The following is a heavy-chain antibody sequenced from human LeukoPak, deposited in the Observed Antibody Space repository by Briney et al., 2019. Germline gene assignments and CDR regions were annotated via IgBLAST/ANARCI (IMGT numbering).Heavy chain of an antibody. CDR3: AKDIGCSRTRCYGNWFDP. CDR1: GFTFEDYA. D-gene: IGHD2-2*01. J-gene: IGHJ5*02. CDR2: ISWNRGSI. Sequence: GGSLRLSCAASGFTFEDYAMLWVPESPGEGLEGVSGISWNRGSIGYAESVKGRFTISRDNVKTSLYMQMNRLRAEDTALYYCAKDIGCSRTRCYGNWFDPWSQGTLVTVSS. V-gene: IGHV3-9*01.